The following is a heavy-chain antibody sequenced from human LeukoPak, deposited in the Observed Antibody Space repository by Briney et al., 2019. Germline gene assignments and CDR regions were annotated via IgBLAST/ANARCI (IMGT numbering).Heavy chain of an antibody. CDR3: VKRTVTYPFDF. CDR2: ISGSGGST. D-gene: IGHD1-14*01. V-gene: IGHV3-23*01. Sequence: PGGYLRFSCAASGFTLSSFAMNWVRQAPGKGLKWVSAISGSGGSTFYADSVKGRFTISRDNSENTLYLQMNSLRAEDTAVYYCVKRTVTYPFDFWGQGTLITVSS. CDR1: GFTLSSFA. J-gene: IGHJ4*02.